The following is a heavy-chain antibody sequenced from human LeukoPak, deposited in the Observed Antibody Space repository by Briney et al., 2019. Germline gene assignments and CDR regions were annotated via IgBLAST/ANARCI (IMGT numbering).Heavy chain of an antibody. CDR3: ARGEDVVVPAAIAFDI. CDR1: GFTFSSYA. J-gene: IGHJ3*02. D-gene: IGHD2-2*02. CDR2: ISYDGSNK. Sequence: GGSLRLSCAASGFTFSSYAMYWVRQAPGKGLEWVAVISYDGSNKYYADSVKGRFTISRDNSKNTLYLQMNSLRAEDTAVYYCARGEDVVVPAAIAFDIWGQGTMVTVSS. V-gene: IGHV3-30*04.